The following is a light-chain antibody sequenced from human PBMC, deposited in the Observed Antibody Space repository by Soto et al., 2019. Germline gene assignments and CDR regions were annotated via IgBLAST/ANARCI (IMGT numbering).Light chain of an antibody. CDR2: EAS. CDR3: AAWDDSLSVVV. J-gene: IGLJ2*01. CDR1: STDFVSYNR. Sequence: QSVLTQPPSVSGSPGQSVTISCTGTSTDFVSYNRVSWYQQPPGTAPKLIIYEASNRPSGVPDRFSGSKSGNTASLTISGLQAADEADYYCAAWDDSLSVVVFGGGTKVTVL. V-gene: IGLV2-18*01.